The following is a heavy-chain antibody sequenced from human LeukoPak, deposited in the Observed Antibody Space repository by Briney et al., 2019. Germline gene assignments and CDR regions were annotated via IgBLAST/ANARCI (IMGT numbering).Heavy chain of an antibody. CDR1: GGSFSGYY. CDR3: ARRGGSSPPYYFDY. Sequence: SETLSLTCAVYGGSFSGYYWSWIRQPPGKGLEWIGEINHSGSTNYNPSLKSRVTISVDTSKNQFSLKLSSVTAADTAVYYCARRGGSSPPYYFDYWGQGTLVTVSS. D-gene: IGHD6-6*01. CDR2: INHSGST. V-gene: IGHV4-34*01. J-gene: IGHJ4*02.